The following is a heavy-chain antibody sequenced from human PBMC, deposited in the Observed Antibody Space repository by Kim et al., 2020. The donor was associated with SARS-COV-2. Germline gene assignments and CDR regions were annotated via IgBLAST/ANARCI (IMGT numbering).Heavy chain of an antibody. CDR1: GASVNVGSFY. D-gene: IGHD2-15*01. CDR3: AREMWNCHDGWCYSSFLN. V-gene: IGHV4-61*01. CDR2: IYSSGDS. Sequence: SETLSLTCSVSGASVNVGSFYWTWIRQPPGKGLEWIAYIYSSGDSKYNPSLQSRVTISIDTSKNQFSLHLRSVTAADTAVYYCAREMWNCHDGWCYSSFLNWGPGTVVTVS. J-gene: IGHJ4*02.